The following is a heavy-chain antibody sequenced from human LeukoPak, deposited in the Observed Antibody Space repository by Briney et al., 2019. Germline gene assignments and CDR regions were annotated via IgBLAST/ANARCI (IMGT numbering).Heavy chain of an antibody. J-gene: IGHJ4*02. V-gene: IGHV3-23*01. CDR2: VSGSGGST. CDR3: AKTPTAIIPYTFDY. Sequence: GGSLRLSCAASGFTFSSYAMSWVRQAPGKGLEWVSAVSGSGGSTYYADSVRGRFTISRDNSKNTLYLQMNSLRAEDTAVYYCAKTPTAIIPYTFDYWGQGTLVSVPS. CDR1: GFTFSSYA. D-gene: IGHD2-21*02.